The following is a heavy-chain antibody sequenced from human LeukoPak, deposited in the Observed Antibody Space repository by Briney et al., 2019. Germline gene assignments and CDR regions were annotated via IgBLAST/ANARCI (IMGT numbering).Heavy chain of an antibody. V-gene: IGHV3-74*01. J-gene: IGHJ4*02. CDR2: INSDGSST. Sequence: GGSLRLSCAASGFTFSSYWMHWVRHAPGKGLVWVSRINSDGSSTSYADSVKGRFTISRDNAKNSLYLQMNSLRAEDTALYYCARSVAASRDYWGQGTLVTVSS. D-gene: IGHD2-15*01. CDR3: ARSVAASRDY. CDR1: GFTFSSYW.